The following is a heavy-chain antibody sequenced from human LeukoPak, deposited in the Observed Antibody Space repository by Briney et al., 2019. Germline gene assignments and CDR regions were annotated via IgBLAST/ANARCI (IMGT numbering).Heavy chain of an antibody. CDR2: IKQDGSET. V-gene: IGHV3-7*05. J-gene: IGHJ4*02. D-gene: IGHD5-24*01. CDR1: GFTFSNDW. Sequence: GGSLRLSCAASGFTFSNDWMIWVRQAPGKGLVWVANIKQDGSETRYVDSVKGRFTISRDNAQNSLYLQMNSLRAEDTAVYYCARASNPWLQLNWGQGTLVTVSS. CDR3: ARASNPWLQLN.